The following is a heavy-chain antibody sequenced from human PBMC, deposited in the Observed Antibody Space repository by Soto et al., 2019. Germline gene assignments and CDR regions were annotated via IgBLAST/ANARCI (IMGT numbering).Heavy chain of an antibody. CDR1: GFTFSTYW. D-gene: IGHD1-26*01. CDR2: ISRDGSST. Sequence: EVQLVESGGGLVQPGGSLRLSCAASGFTFSTYWTHWVRHVPGKGLVWVSRISRDGSSTTYADSVKGRFTISRDNAKNTVYLEMNSLRSEDPAVYYCGRAVGSHEAVDLWGQGTMVTVSS. V-gene: IGHV3-74*03. CDR3: GRAVGSHEAVDL. J-gene: IGHJ3*01.